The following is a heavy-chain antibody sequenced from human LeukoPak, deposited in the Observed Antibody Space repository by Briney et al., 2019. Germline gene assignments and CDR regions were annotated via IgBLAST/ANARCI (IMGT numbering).Heavy chain of an antibody. CDR1: GYTFTSYY. CDR2: INPSGGST. V-gene: IGHV1-46*01. D-gene: IGHD4-23*01. CDR3: ARFPLRRYYFDY. Sequence: GASVTVSCKASGYTFTSYYMHWVRQAPGQGLEWMGIINPSGGSTSYAQKFQGRVTMTRDTSTSTVYMELSSLRSEDTAVYYCARFPLRRYYFDYWGQGTLVTVSS. J-gene: IGHJ4*02.